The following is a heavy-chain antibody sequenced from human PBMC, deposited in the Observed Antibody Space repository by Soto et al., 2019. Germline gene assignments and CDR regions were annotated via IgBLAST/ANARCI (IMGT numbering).Heavy chain of an antibody. Sequence: EVQLVQSGAEVKKPGESLRISCQGSGYSFTSSWISWVRQMPGEGLEWMGRIDPSDSYINYSPSFQGRVTISADKSISTAYLQWSSLKASDTAMYYCARRGSSSSFFYDSWSQGTLVTVSS. V-gene: IGHV5-10-1*03. CDR3: ARRGSSSSFFYDS. CDR1: GYSFTSSW. CDR2: IDPSDSYI. D-gene: IGHD6-6*01. J-gene: IGHJ4*02.